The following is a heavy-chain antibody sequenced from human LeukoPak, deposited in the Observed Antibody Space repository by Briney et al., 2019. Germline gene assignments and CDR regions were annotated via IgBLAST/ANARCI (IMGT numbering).Heavy chain of an antibody. CDR1: GGSFSGYY. Sequence: SETLSLTCAVYGGSFSGYYWSWIRQPPGKGLEWIGEINHSGSTNYNPSLKSRVTISVDTSKNQFSLKLSSVTAADTAVYYCAREAPDIVVVPAAIPPQDAFDIWGQGTIVTVSS. D-gene: IGHD2-2*01. CDR2: INHSGST. J-gene: IGHJ3*02. V-gene: IGHV4-34*01. CDR3: AREAPDIVVVPAAIPPQDAFDI.